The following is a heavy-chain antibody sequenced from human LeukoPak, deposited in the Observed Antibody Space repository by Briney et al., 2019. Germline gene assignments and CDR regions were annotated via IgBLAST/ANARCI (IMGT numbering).Heavy chain of an antibody. D-gene: IGHD3-10*01. CDR2: ISAYNGNT. J-gene: IGHJ4*02. CDR1: GYTFTIYG. CDR3: ARDSIFYGSGSYYHY. Sequence: ASVKVSCKASGYTFTIYGISWVRQAPGQGLEWMGWISAYNGNTNYAQKLQGRVTMTTDTSTSTAYMELRSLRSDDTAVYYCARDSIFYGSGSYYHYWGQGTLVTVSS. V-gene: IGHV1-18*01.